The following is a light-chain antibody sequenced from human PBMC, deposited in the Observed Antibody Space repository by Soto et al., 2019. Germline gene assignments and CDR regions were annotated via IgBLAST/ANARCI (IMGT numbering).Light chain of an antibody. CDR3: LQHNNFPRT. J-gene: IGKJ1*01. CDR2: GAS. V-gene: IGKV1-17*02. Sequence: DIQMTQSPSSLSASVGDRVTITCRASQGIRIDLGWFQQRPGKAPKRLIYGASSLQSGVPSRFSGSGYGTEFTLTISNLQPEDFAIYYCLQHNNFPRTFGQGTKVEIK. CDR1: QGIRID.